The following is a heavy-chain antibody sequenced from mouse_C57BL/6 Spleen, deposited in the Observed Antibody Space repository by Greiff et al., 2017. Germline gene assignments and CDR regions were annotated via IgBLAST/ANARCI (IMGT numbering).Heavy chain of an antibody. D-gene: IGHD2-4*01. J-gene: IGHJ3*01. CDR2: ISSGSSTI. Sequence: EVKLVESGGGLVKPGGSLKLSCAASGFTFSDYGMHWVRQAPEKGLEWVAYISSGSSTIYYADTVKGRFTISRDNAKNTLFLQMTSLRSEDTAMYYCARAPFYYDYDGWFAYWGQGTLVTVSA. V-gene: IGHV5-17*01. CDR3: ARAPFYYDYDGWFAY. CDR1: GFTFSDYG.